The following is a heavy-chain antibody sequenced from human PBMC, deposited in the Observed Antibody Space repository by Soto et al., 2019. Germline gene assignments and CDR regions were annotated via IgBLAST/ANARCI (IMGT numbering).Heavy chain of an antibody. Sequence: QVQLVQSGAEVKKPGASVKVSCKASGYTFTGYYMHWVRQAPGQGLEWMGWINPNSGGTNYAQKFQGWVTMTRDTSISTAYMELSRLRSDDTAVYYCARDGYCSGGSCYLGYDYWGQGTLVTVSS. CDR1: GYTFTGYY. D-gene: IGHD2-15*01. J-gene: IGHJ4*02. CDR3: ARDGYCSGGSCYLGYDY. V-gene: IGHV1-2*04. CDR2: INPNSGGT.